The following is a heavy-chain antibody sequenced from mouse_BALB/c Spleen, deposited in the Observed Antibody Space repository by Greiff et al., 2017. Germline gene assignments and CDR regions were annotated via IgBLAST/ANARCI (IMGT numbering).Heavy chain of an antibody. CDR3: AKFPRAMDY. Sequence: VQLKASGPSLVQPSQSLSITCTVSGFSFTSYGVHWVRQSPGKGLEWLGVIWRGGSTDYNAAFMSRLSITKDNSKSQGFFKMNSLQADDTAIYYCAKFPRAMDYWGQGTSVTVSS. CDR1: GFSFTSYG. CDR2: IWRGGST. J-gene: IGHJ4*01. V-gene: IGHV2-5-1*01.